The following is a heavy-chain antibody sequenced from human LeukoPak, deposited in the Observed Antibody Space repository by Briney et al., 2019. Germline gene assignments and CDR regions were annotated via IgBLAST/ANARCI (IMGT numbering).Heavy chain of an antibody. CDR3: ARFSTGYSYGTTFDY. CDR2: IYYSGST. V-gene: IGHV4-59*12. J-gene: IGHJ4*02. D-gene: IGHD5-18*01. Sequence: PSETLSLTCTVSGGSISSYYWSWIRQPPGKGLEWIGYIYYSGSTNYNPSLKSRVTISVDRSKNQFSLKLSSVTAADTAVYYCARFSTGYSYGTTFDYWGQGTLVTVSS. CDR1: GGSISSYY.